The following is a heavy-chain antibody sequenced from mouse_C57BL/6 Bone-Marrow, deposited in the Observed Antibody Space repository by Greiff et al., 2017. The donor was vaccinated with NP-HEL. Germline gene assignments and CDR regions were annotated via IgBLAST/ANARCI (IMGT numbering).Heavy chain of an antibody. Sequence: QVQLQQSGAELVKPGASVKLSCKASGYTFTSYWMQWVKQRPGQGLEWIGEIDPSDSYTNYNQKFKGKATLTVDTSSSTAYMQLSSLTSEDSAVYYCARDHYGSSSFAYWGQGTLVTVSA. CDR3: ARDHYGSSSFAY. V-gene: IGHV1-50*01. CDR1: GYTFTSYW. CDR2: IDPSDSYT. D-gene: IGHD1-1*01. J-gene: IGHJ3*01.